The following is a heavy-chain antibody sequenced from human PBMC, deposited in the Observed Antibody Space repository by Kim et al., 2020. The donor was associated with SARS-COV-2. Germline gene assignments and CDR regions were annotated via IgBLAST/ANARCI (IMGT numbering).Heavy chain of an antibody. V-gene: IGHV4-59*11. Sequence: SETLSLTCTVSGGFISSQCWSWIRQPPGKGLEWIGHVYYLGSTKYNPSLKSRVTMSIDTSKNQFSLKLSSVSAADTAVYYCAGVFRCGYGSGWEYGMDVCGPGTTVTVS. CDR2: VYYLGST. D-gene: IGHD6-19*01. CDR1: GGFISSQC. CDR3: AGVFRCGYGSGWEYGMDV. J-gene: IGHJ6*01.